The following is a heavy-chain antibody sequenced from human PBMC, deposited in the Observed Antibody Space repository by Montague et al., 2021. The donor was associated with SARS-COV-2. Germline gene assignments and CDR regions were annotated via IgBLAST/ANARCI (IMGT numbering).Heavy chain of an antibody. CDR1: GGSISSSSYY. J-gene: IGHJ5*02. Sequence: SETLSLTCTVSGGSISSSSYYWDWIRQPPGKGLEWIGEINHSGSTNYNPSLKSRVTISVDTSKNQFSLKLSSVTAADTAVYYCARERYSFSLTRGSTWFDPWGQGTLVTVSS. D-gene: IGHD3-9*01. V-gene: IGHV4-39*07. CDR3: ARERYSFSLTRGSTWFDP. CDR2: INHSGST.